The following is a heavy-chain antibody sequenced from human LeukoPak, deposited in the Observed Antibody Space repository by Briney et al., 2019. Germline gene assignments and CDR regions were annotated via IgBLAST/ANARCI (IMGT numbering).Heavy chain of an antibody. CDR3: ASSAHGSSLDY. J-gene: IGHJ4*02. CDR1: GFAFSSYD. Sequence: PGGSLRLSCAASGFAFSSYDMYWVRQATGKGLEWVSAIGTAGDTYYPGSVKGRFTISRENAKNSLYLQMNSLRAGDTAVYYCASSAHGSSLDYWGQGTLVTVSS. V-gene: IGHV3-13*01. D-gene: IGHD3-10*01. CDR2: IGTAGDT.